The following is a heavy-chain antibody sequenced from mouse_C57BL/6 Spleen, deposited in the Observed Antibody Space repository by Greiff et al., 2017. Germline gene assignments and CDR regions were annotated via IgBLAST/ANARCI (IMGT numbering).Heavy chain of an antibody. J-gene: IGHJ1*03. CDR2: ISSGSSTI. D-gene: IGHD2-1*01. CDR3: ARRNFCWYCDV. V-gene: IGHV5-17*01. Sequence: EVQLQESGGGLVKPGGSLKLSCAASGFTFSDYGMHWVRQAPEKGLEWVAYISSGSSTIYYADTLKGRFTISRDNAKNTLFLQMTSLRSEDTAMYYCARRNFCWYCDVWGTETTVTVST. CDR1: GFTFSDYG.